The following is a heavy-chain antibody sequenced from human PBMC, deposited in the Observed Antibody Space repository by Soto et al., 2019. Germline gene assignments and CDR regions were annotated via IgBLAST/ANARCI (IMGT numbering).Heavy chain of an antibody. J-gene: IGHJ6*03. V-gene: IGHV4-59*01. D-gene: IGHD3-10*01. Sequence: SETLSLTCTVSGGSISSYYWSWIRQPPGKGLEWIGYIYYSGSTNYNPSLKSRVTISVDTSKNQFSLKLSSVTAADTAVYYCARANYGSGSYKTVAAPYYYYYYMDVWGKGTTVTVSS. CDR1: GGSISSYY. CDR2: IYYSGST. CDR3: ARANYGSGSYKTVAAPYYYYYYMDV.